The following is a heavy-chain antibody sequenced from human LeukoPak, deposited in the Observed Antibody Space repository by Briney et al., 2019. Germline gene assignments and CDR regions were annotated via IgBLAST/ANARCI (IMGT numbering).Heavy chain of an antibody. CDR1: GYSFTSYD. Sequence: ASVKVSCKASGYSFTSYDISWVRQAPGQGLEWMGWISTYNGNTNYAQKLQGRVTMTTVTSTGTAHMELRSLRSDDTAVYYCARDGGYCSSTSCDWFDPWGQGTLVTVSS. CDR3: ARDGGYCSSTSCDWFDP. D-gene: IGHD2-2*01. J-gene: IGHJ5*02. V-gene: IGHV1-18*01. CDR2: ISTYNGNT.